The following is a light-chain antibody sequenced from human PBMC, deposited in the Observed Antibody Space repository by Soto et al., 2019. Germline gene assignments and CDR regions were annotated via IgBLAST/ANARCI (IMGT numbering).Light chain of an antibody. CDR2: EAS. CDR1: QSITNW. V-gene: IGKV1-5*03. Sequence: HSSLSEPIYCTVXXTCRGSQSITNWLAWYQQKPGKVPTLLIYEASILQSGVPSRFSGSGSGTEFTLTISSLQPDDFATYYCQQYNDYSAWPFGVRGEVGIK. CDR3: QQYNDYSAWP. J-gene: IGKJ4*01.